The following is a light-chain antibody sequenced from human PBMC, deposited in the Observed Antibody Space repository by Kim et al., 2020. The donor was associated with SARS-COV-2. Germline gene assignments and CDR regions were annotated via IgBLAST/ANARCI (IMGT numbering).Light chain of an antibody. J-gene: IGLJ2*01. V-gene: IGLV3-21*01. Sequence: SYELTQPPSVSVAPGQTARITCGGNNIENKDVHWYQQRPGQAPLLVVSYDSDRPSGIPERFSGSNSGNTATLTISRVEDGDEADYYCQVWESSSDRVFGG. CDR2: YDS. CDR1: NIENKD. CDR3: QVWESSSDRV.